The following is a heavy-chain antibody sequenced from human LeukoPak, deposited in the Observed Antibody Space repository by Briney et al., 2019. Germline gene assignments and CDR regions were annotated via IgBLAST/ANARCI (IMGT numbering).Heavy chain of an antibody. CDR3: AKDLWGRGIAAAGSPLDY. J-gene: IGHJ4*02. CDR2: IRYDGSNK. D-gene: IGHD6-13*01. Sequence: GGSLRLSCAASGFTFSRYGMHWVRQAPGKGLEWVAFIRYDGSNKYYADSVKGRFTISRDNSKNTLYLQMNSLRAEDTAVYYCAKDLWGRGIAAAGSPLDYWGQGTLVTVSS. CDR1: GFTFSRYG. V-gene: IGHV3-30*02.